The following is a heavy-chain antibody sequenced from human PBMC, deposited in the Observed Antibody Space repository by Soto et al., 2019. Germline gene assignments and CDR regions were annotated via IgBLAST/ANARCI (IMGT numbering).Heavy chain of an antibody. CDR3: ARSAGSSSNFDS. CDR2: IFYNGFT. J-gene: IGHJ4*02. CDR1: GGSISSYY. Sequence: QVQLQESAPRQVKTSETLSLTCTVSGGSISSYYWSWIRQPPGKGLEWIGFIFYNGFTNHSPSLNSRVTMSVDTSKNQFSLKLSSVTAADTAVYYCARSAGSSSNFDSWGQGALVTVSS. D-gene: IGHD6-6*01. V-gene: IGHV4-59*01.